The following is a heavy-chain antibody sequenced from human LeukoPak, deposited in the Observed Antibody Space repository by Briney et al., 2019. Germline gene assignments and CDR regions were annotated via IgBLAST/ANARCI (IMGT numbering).Heavy chain of an antibody. Sequence: GGSLRLSCAASGFTFSSYAMHWVRQAPGKGLEWVAVISYDGSNKYYADSVKGRFTISRDNSKNTLYLQMNSLRAEDTAVYYCARVGVSYYYYYMDVWGKGTTVTVSS. CDR1: GFTFSSYA. CDR2: ISYDGSNK. V-gene: IGHV3-30*04. CDR3: ARVGVSYYYYYMDV. J-gene: IGHJ6*03.